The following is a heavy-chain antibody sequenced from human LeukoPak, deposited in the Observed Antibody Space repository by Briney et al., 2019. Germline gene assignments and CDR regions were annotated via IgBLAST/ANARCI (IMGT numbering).Heavy chain of an antibody. CDR2: INPSGGST. Sequence: ASVKVSCKASGYTFTSYYMHWVRQAPGQGLERMGIINPSGGSTSYAQKFQGRVTMTRDTSTSTVYMELSSLRSEDTAVYYCATSLGQLVEKDYWGQGTLVTVSS. J-gene: IGHJ4*02. D-gene: IGHD6-6*01. CDR3: ATSLGQLVEKDY. CDR1: GYTFTSYY. V-gene: IGHV1-46*01.